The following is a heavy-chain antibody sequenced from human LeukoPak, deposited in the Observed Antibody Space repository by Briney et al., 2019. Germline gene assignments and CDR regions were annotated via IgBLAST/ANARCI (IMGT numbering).Heavy chain of an antibody. J-gene: IGHJ3*02. CDR3: ARKATTGPTKAAFDI. CDR1: GYSISSSNY. Sequence: SETLSLTCAVSGYSISSSNYWAWIRQPPGKGLECIGHIYYSGSIYYNPSLKSRVTMSVDTSKNQFSLKLSSVTAVDTAVYYCARKATTGPTKAAFDIWGQGTMVTVSS. CDR2: IYYSGSI. D-gene: IGHD4-17*01. V-gene: IGHV4-28*05.